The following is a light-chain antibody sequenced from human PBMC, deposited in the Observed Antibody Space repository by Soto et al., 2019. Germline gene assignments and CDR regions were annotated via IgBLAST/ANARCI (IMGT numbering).Light chain of an antibody. CDR3: QQYNSYSRT. V-gene: IGKV1-5*01. CDR2: DVS. Sequence: DIQMTQSPSTLSASVGDRVTITCRASQSISGWLAWYQQKPGKAPKFLIYDVSNLESGVPLRFSGSGSGTEFTLTISSLQPDDFATYYCQQYNSYSRTFGQGTKVDIK. CDR1: QSISGW. J-gene: IGKJ1*01.